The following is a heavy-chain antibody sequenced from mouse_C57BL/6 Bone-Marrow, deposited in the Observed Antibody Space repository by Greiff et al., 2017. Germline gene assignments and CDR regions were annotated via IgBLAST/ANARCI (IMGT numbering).Heavy chain of an antibody. CDR2: IDPSDSYT. V-gene: IGHV1-50*01. Sequence: VQLQQPGAELVKPGASVKLSCKASGYTFTSYWMPWVKQRPGQGLEWIGEIDPSDSYTNYNQKFKGKATLTVDTSSSTAYMQLSSLTSEDSAVYYCARETTMVSAWFAYWGQGTLVTVSA. J-gene: IGHJ3*01. D-gene: IGHD2-2*01. CDR1: GYTFTSYW. CDR3: ARETTMVSAWFAY.